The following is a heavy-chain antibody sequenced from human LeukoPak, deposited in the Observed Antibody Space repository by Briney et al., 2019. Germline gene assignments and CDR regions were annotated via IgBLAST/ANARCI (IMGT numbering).Heavy chain of an antibody. CDR3: AASDHYAFDY. J-gene: IGHJ4*02. Sequence: KSGGSLRLSCAASGLTFSDYYMAWIRQAPGRGLECVSYISGSTTYTNYADSVNGRFTISRDNAKNSLYLQMNSLRAEDTAVYYCAASDHYAFDYWGQGALVTVSS. D-gene: IGHD4-17*01. V-gene: IGHV3-11*06. CDR1: GLTFSDYY. CDR2: ISGSTTYT.